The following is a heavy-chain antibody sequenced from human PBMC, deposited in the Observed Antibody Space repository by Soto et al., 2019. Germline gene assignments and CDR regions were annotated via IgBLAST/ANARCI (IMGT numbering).Heavy chain of an antibody. J-gene: IGHJ4*02. CDR2: INHSGST. Sequence: LTCAVYGGSFSGYYWSWIRQPPGKGLEWIGEINHSGSTNYNPSLKSRVTISVDTSKNQFSLKLSSVTAADTAVYYCARGAGFGELLPFDYWGQGTLVTVSS. CDR1: GGSFSGYY. D-gene: IGHD3-10*01. V-gene: IGHV4-34*01. CDR3: ARGAGFGELLPFDY.